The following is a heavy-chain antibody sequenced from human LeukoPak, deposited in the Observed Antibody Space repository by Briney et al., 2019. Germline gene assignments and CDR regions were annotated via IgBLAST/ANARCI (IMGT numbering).Heavy chain of an antibody. CDR2: MNPNSGNT. D-gene: IGHD3-22*01. J-gene: IGHJ6*03. CDR3: ARGITMIDTYYYYMDV. CDR1: GYTFTSYD. V-gene: IGHV1-8*03. Sequence: ASVKVSCKASGYTFTSYDINWVRQATGQGLEWMGWMNPNSGNTGYAQKFQGRVTITRNTSISTAYMELSSLRAEDTAVYYCARGITMIDTYYYYMDVWGKGTTVTVSS.